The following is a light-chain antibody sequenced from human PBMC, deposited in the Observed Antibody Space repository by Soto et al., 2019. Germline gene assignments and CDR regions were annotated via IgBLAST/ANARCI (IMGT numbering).Light chain of an antibody. CDR1: QSVSRN. CDR3: QHYDDWPGA. Sequence: EIVMTQSPDTLSVSPGEKATLSCRASQSVSRNLAWYQQRPGQAPRLLIYGASTRATGIPARFSGSGSGTDFTLTITSLQSEDFAVYHCQHYDDWPGAFGQGTKVEIK. V-gene: IGKV3-15*01. J-gene: IGKJ1*01. CDR2: GAS.